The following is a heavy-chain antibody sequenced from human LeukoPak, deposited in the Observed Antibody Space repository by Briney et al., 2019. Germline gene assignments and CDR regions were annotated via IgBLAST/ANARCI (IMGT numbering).Heavy chain of an antibody. Sequence: ASVKVSCKVSGYIFTGLSIHWVRQTPGKGLEWMGGFDPENGETIYAQKFQGRVTMTEDTSTDTAYMELSSLRSEDTAVYYCATDRFVLRYFRWLFYWGQGTLVTVSS. V-gene: IGHV1-24*01. D-gene: IGHD3-9*01. CDR3: ATDRFVLRYFRWLFY. CDR1: GYIFTGLS. CDR2: FDPENGET. J-gene: IGHJ4*02.